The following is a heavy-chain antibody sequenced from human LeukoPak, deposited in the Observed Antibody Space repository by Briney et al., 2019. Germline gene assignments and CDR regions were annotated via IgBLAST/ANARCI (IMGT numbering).Heavy chain of an antibody. CDR3: ASGQQLEGYYFDY. CDR2: IYTSGST. Sequence: SETLSLTCTVSGGSISSGSYYWSWIRQPAGKGLEWIGRIYTSGSTNYNPSLKSRVTISVDTSKNQFSLKLSSVTAADTAVYYCASGQQLEGYYFDYWGQGTLVTVSS. D-gene: IGHD6-13*01. J-gene: IGHJ4*02. CDR1: GGSISSGSYY. V-gene: IGHV4-61*02.